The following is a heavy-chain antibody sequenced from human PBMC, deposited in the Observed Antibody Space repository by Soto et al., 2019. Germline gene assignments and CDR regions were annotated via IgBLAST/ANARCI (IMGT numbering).Heavy chain of an antibody. CDR1: GFTFSSYA. J-gene: IGHJ5*02. CDR2: ISGSGHST. V-gene: IGHV3-23*01. Sequence: QPGGSLRLSCAVSGFTFSSYAMTWVRQAPGKGLEWVSGISGSGHSTYHADSVKGRFTISRDNSNNTLYLQMNSLRAEDTAVYYCAKDKYDILTGYSIPNWFDPWGQGTLVTVSS. D-gene: IGHD3-9*01. CDR3: AKDKYDILTGYSIPNWFDP.